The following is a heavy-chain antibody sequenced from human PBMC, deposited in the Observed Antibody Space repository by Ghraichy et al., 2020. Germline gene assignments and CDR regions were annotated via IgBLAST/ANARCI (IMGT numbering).Heavy chain of an antibody. V-gene: IGHV4-38-2*02. CDR1: GYSISSGYY. CDR3: AKASYSSAWNQDHYGMDG. CDR2: FYHSGST. Sequence: SETLSLTCSVSGYSISSGYYWGWIRQPPGKGLEWIGSFYHSGSTYYNPSLKSRVTISVDTSKNQFSLKLSSVTAAATAIYYCAKASYSSAWNQDHYGMDGWGQGTTVTVSS. D-gene: IGHD6-19*01. J-gene: IGHJ6*02.